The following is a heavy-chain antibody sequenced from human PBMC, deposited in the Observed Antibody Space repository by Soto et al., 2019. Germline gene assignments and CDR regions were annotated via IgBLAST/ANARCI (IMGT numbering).Heavy chain of an antibody. V-gene: IGHV3-74*01. D-gene: IGHD2-15*01. Sequence: EVQLVESGGGLVQPEGSLRLSCAASGFTFSSYWMHWVRQAPGKGLVWVSRINSDGSSTSYADSVKGRFTISRDNAKNTLYLQMNSLRAEDTAVYYCARGDYCSGGSCYSDYYYGMDVWGQGTTVTVSS. J-gene: IGHJ6*02. CDR1: GFTFSSYW. CDR3: ARGDYCSGGSCYSDYYYGMDV. CDR2: INSDGSST.